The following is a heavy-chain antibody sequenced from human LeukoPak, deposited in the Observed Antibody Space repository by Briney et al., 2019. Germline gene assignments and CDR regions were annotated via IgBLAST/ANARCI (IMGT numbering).Heavy chain of an antibody. CDR3: ARSPNRPVTKYNWFDP. V-gene: IGHV1-2*02. J-gene: IGHJ5*02. D-gene: IGHD4-11*01. Sequence: GASVKVSCKASGYTFTSYDINWVRQATGQGLEWMGWINPNSGGTNYAQKFQGRVTMTRDTSISTAYMELSRLGSDGTAVYYCARSPNRPVTKYNWFDPWGQGTLVTVSS. CDR1: GYTFTSYD. CDR2: INPNSGGT.